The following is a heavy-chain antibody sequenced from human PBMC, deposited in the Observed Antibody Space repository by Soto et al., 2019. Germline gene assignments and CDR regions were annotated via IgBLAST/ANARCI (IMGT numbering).Heavy chain of an antibody. J-gene: IGHJ6*02. Sequence: QVQLVQSGAEVKEPGSSVKVSCKASGGTFSSYAISWVRQAPGQGLEWMGGIIPLFRTPDYAQKFQGRVTITADEPTSPAYMELSSLRFDDTAVYYCARDNDRLQLGGNYCYIMDVWGQRTTITVSS. CDR2: IIPLFRTP. D-gene: IGHD4-4*01. V-gene: IGHV1-69*12. CDR1: GGTFSSYA. CDR3: ARDNDRLQLGGNYCYIMDV.